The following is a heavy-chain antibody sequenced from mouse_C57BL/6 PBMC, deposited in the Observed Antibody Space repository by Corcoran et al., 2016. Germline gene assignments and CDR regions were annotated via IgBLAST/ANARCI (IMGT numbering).Heavy chain of an antibody. V-gene: IGHV1-76*01. D-gene: IGHD4-1*01. Sequence: VQLQQSGPELVKPGASVKISCKASGYTFTDYYINWVKQRPGQGLEWIARIYPGSGNTYYNEKFKGKATLTAEKSSSTAYMQLSSLTSEDSAVYFCAREGLGPRGYFDVWGTGTTVTVSS. CDR3: AREGLGPRGYFDV. J-gene: IGHJ1*03. CDR1: GYTFTDYY. CDR2: IYPGSGNT.